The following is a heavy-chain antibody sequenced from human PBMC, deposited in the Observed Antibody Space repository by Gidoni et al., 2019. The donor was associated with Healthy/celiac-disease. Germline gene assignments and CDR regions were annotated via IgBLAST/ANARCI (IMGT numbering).Heavy chain of an antibody. CDR1: GYSFTSYW. CDR2: IYPGDSDT. CDR3: ARQSCSSTSCPTGFDP. V-gene: IGHV5-51*01. Sequence: EVQLVQSGAEVKKPGESLKISCKGSGYSFTSYWIGWVRQMPGKGLEWMGIIYPGDSDTRYSPSFQGQVTISADKSISTAYLQWSSLKASDTAMYYCARQSCSSTSCPTGFDPWGQGTLVTVSS. D-gene: IGHD2-2*01. J-gene: IGHJ5*02.